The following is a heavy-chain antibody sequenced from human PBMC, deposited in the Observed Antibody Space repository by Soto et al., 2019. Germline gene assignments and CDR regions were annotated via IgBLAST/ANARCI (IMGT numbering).Heavy chain of an antibody. Sequence: SETLSLTCTVSGGSISSYYWSWIRQPPGKGLEWIGYIYYSGSTNYNPSLKSRVTISVDTSKNQFSLKLSSVTAADTAVYYCARSSITIFGVVIMGGWFDPWGQGTLVTVSS. CDR1: GGSISSYY. CDR3: ARSSITIFGVVIMGGWFDP. D-gene: IGHD3-3*01. CDR2: IYYSGST. V-gene: IGHV4-59*08. J-gene: IGHJ5*02.